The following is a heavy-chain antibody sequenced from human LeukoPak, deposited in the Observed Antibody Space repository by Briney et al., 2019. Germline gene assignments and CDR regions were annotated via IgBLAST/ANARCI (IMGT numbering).Heavy chain of an antibody. Sequence: GGSLRLSCAASGFTFSSYGMHWVRQAPGKGLEWVAVISYDGSNKYYADSVKGRFTISRDNSKNTLYLQMNSLRAEDTAVYYCAKGRVTGPKYYYGMDVWGQGTTVTVSS. V-gene: IGHV3-30*18. J-gene: IGHJ6*02. CDR3: AKGRVTGPKYYYGMDV. CDR1: GFTFSSYG. CDR2: ISYDGSNK.